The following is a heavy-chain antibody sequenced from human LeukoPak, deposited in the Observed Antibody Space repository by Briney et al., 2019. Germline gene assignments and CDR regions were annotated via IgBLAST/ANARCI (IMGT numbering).Heavy chain of an antibody. Sequence: ASVKVSCKASGYTFTGYYMHWVRQAPGQGLEWMGGINPNSGGTNYAQKFQGRVTMTRDTSISTAYMELSRLRSDDTAVYYCARESRPYSSSWYFDYWGQGTLVTVSS. J-gene: IGHJ4*02. D-gene: IGHD6-13*01. CDR2: INPNSGGT. V-gene: IGHV1-2*02. CDR1: GYTFTGYY. CDR3: ARESRPYSSSWYFDY.